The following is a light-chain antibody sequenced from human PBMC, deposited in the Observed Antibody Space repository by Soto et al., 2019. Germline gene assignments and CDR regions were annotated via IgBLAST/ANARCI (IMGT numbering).Light chain of an antibody. Sequence: DIQLTQSPSTLSASVGDRVTITCRASQSVGGWLAWYQQKPGKAPNLLIYKASSIKSGVPPRFSGSGSGTEFTLTISSLQPDDSATYSCQQYNSYSPWTFGQGTKVEI. J-gene: IGKJ1*01. CDR3: QQYNSYSPWT. V-gene: IGKV1-5*03. CDR1: QSVGGW. CDR2: KAS.